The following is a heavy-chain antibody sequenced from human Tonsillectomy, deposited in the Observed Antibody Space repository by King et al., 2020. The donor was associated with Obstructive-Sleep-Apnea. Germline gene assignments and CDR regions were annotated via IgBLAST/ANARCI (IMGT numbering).Heavy chain of an antibody. CDR1: GFTFGNYC. CDR3: ASAHSLGYSFGDNTMDV. Sequence: EVQLVESGGGLVQPGGSLRLSCAASGFTFGNYCMSWVRQAPGKGLEWVANIKEDGGDKYYVDSVKGRFTISRDNAKNSLCLQMNSLRAEDTAVYYCASAHSLGYSFGDNTMDVWGHGTTVTVSS. J-gene: IGHJ6*02. CDR2: IKEDGGDK. V-gene: IGHV3-7*03. D-gene: IGHD5-18*01.